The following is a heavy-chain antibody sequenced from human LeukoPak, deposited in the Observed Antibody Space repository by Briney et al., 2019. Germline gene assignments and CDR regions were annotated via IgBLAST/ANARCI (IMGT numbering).Heavy chain of an antibody. CDR3: AREVVRKLNAFDI. CDR1: GGTFSSYA. D-gene: IGHD2-15*01. J-gene: IGHJ3*02. V-gene: IGHV1-69*06. Sequence: SVKVSCKASGGTFSSYAISWVRQAPGQGFEWMGGIIPIFGTANYAQKFQGRVTITADTSTSTAYMELSSLRSEDTAVYYCAREVVRKLNAFDIWGQGTMVTVSS. CDR2: IIPIFGTA.